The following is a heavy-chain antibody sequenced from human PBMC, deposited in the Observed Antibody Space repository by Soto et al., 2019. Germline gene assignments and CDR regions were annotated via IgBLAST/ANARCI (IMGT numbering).Heavy chain of an antibody. Sequence: GASVKVSCKASGGTFSSYAISWVRQAPGQGLEWMGGIIPIFGTANYAQKFQGRVTITADESTSTAYMELSSLRSEDTAVYYCARGSREYYDFWSGYYDFDYWGQGTLVTVSS. V-gene: IGHV1-69*13. CDR2: IIPIFGTA. D-gene: IGHD3-3*01. CDR3: ARGSREYYDFWSGYYDFDY. J-gene: IGHJ4*02. CDR1: GGTFSSYA.